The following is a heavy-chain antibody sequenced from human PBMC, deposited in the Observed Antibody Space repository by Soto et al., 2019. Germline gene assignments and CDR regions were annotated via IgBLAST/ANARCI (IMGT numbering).Heavy chain of an antibody. CDR1: GYTFTSYG. CDR3: VSDLLPMVRVVIRGYYCNGMDV. CDR2: ISAYNGNT. V-gene: IGHV1-18*01. D-gene: IGHD3-10*01. Sequence: QVQLVQSGAEVKKHGASVKVSCKASGYTFTSYGISWVRQAPGQGLEWMGGISAYNGNTNYAQNRQGRVTMTTDTSTSTGHMALRSVRGDGTAVYYCVSDLLPMVRVVIRGYYCNGMDVRGQGTTVTVSS. J-gene: IGHJ6*02.